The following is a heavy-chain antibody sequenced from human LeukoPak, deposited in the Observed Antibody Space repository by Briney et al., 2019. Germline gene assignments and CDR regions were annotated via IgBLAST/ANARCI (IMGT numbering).Heavy chain of an antibody. CDR2: ISWNSGSI. Sequence: GGSLRLSCAASGFTFDDYAMHWVRQAPGKGLEWVSGISWNSGSIGYADSVKGRFTISRDNAKNSLYLQMNGLRAEDTALYYCAKDIGGFYGSGSYYNVHAFDIWGQGTMVTVSS. CDR1: GFTFDDYA. CDR3: AKDIGGFYGSGSYYNVHAFDI. D-gene: IGHD3-10*01. J-gene: IGHJ3*02. V-gene: IGHV3-9*01.